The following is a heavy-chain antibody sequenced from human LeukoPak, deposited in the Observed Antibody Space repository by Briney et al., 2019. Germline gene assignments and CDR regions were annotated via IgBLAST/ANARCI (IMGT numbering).Heavy chain of an antibody. V-gene: IGHV4-61*01. CDR2: IYYSGST. Sequence: SETLSLTCTVSGGSVSSGSYYWSWIRQPPGRGLEWIGYIYYSGSTNYNPSLKSRVTISVDTSKNQFSLKLSSVTAADTAVYYCARDAHYGGNYYLDYWGQGTLVTVSS. CDR1: GGSVSSGSYY. CDR3: ARDAHYGGNYYLDY. J-gene: IGHJ4*02. D-gene: IGHD4-23*01.